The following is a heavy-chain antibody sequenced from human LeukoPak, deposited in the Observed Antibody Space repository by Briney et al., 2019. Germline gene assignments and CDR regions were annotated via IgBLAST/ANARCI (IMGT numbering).Heavy chain of an antibody. J-gene: IGHJ4*03. Sequence: GGSLRLSCTASGFSFNSYAMNWVRQAPGKGLEWVASIIGPGGDTYHAGSVRGRFTISRDNSKNTLYLQMSHLRVEDTALYYCAKAAAERCASIKCYPFDSWGQGTTVTVSS. D-gene: IGHD1-1*01. V-gene: IGHV3-23*01. CDR3: AKAAAERCASIKCYPFDS. CDR2: IIGPGGDT. CDR1: GFSFNSYA.